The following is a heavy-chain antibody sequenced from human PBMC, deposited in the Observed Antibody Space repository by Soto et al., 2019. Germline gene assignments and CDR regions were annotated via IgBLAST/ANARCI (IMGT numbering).Heavy chain of an antibody. V-gene: IGHV2-26*01. Sequence: TLTLTCTVSGFSLTTGKMGVSWIRQPPGKALEWLAHIFSDNERSYSTSLQGRLTISKDTSGSQVVLSMTNVDPVDTATYYCARMNVDSYQFYYAMDVWGQGTTVTVSS. D-gene: IGHD4-17*01. CDR1: GFSLTTGKMG. CDR3: ARMNVDSYQFYYAMDV. J-gene: IGHJ6*02. CDR2: IFSDNER.